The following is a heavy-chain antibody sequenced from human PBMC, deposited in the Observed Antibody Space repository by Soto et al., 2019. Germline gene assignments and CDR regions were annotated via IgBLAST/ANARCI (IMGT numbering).Heavy chain of an antibody. CDR1: GDSVSSNSSA. CDR2: TYYRSKWYN. J-gene: IGHJ6*02. CDR3: ARDLSAAGTGGYYYYGMDV. D-gene: IGHD6-13*01. V-gene: IGHV6-1*01. Sequence: PSQTLSLTFAISGDSVSSNSSAWNCISQCPSRGLEWLGRTYYRSKWYNDYAVSVKSRITINPDTSKNQFSLQLNSVTPEDTAVYYCARDLSAAGTGGYYYYGMDVWGQGTTVTVSS.